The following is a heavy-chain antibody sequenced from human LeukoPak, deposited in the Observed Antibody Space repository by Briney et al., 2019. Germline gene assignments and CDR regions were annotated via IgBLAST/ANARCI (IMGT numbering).Heavy chain of an antibody. CDR1: GFTVNSNH. CDR3: ARDADYGGSPDAFDV. CDR2: IYSGGTT. J-gene: IGHJ3*01. Sequence: PGGSLRLSCAASGFTVNSNHMSWVRQAPGKGLKWVSIIYSGGTTYYADSVKGRFTISRDNSKNSLYLQMNSLRAEDTAVYYCARDADYGGSPDAFDVWGRGTMVTVSS. V-gene: IGHV3-53*01. D-gene: IGHD4-23*01.